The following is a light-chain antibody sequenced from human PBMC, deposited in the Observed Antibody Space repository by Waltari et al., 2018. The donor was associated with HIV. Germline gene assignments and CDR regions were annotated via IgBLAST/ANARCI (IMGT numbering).Light chain of an antibody. Sequence: QSALTQPASVSGSPGQSITISCTGSSSDVGSFNFVSWHQQYPGKAPKLVIFEVSNRPSGVSGRFSGSKSGNTASLTISGLQAEDEADYHCSSYRRDSTQVFGGGTKLTVL. CDR3: SSYRRDSTQV. CDR1: SSDVGSFNF. J-gene: IGLJ2*01. CDR2: EVS. V-gene: IGLV2-14*01.